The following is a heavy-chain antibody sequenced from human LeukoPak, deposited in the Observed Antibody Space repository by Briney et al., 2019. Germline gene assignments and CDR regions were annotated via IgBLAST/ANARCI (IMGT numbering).Heavy chain of an antibody. J-gene: IGHJ4*02. CDR2: ISSSSSYI. D-gene: IGHD1-26*01. CDR1: GFTFSSYS. V-gene: IGHV3-21*01. CDR3: ARDGIVGATNGFDY. Sequence: GGSLRLSCAASGFTFSSYSMNWVGQAPGKGLEWVSSISSSSSYIHYADSVKGRFTISRDNAKNSLYLQMNSLRAEDTAVYYCARDGIVGATNGFDYWGQGTLVTVSS.